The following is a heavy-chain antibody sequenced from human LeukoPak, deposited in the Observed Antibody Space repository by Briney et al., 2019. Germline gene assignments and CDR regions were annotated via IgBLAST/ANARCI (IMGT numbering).Heavy chain of an antibody. CDR3: AKWLPGYSSGWWGPFDY. Sequence: GGSLRLSCAASGFTFSSYAMSWVRQAPGKGLEWVSAISGSGGSTYYADSVKGRFTISTDNSNNTLYLQMNSLRAEDTAVYYCAKWLPGYSSGWWGPFDYWGQGTLVTVSS. V-gene: IGHV3-23*01. D-gene: IGHD6-19*01. CDR2: ISGSGGST. J-gene: IGHJ4*02. CDR1: GFTFSSYA.